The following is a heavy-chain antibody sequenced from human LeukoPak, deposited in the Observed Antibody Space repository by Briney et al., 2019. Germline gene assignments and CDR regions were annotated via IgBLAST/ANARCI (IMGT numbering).Heavy chain of an antibody. J-gene: IGHJ4*02. V-gene: IGHV4-39*07. D-gene: IGHD2-21*02. CDR1: GDSISSSSSY. CDR2: IYHSGNT. Sequence: PSETLSLTCTVSGDSISSSSSYWGWIRQPPGEGLEWIGSIYHSGNTSYNPSLKSRVSISVDTSKNQFSLKLSSVTAADTAVYYCARGMREVRLRSPAYIVVVTAHPLPDYWGQGTLVTVSS. CDR3: ARGMREVRLRSPAYIVVVTAHPLPDY.